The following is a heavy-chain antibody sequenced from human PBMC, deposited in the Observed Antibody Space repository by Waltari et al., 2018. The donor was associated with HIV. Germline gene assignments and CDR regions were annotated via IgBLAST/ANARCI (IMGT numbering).Heavy chain of an antibody. CDR2: IYSAVNT. J-gene: IGHJ2*01. CDR3: SRLILGTTSRYFAV. CDR1: VGSIKNPSYY. Sequence: QVHLQESGPGLVKPSETLSLVCSVSVGSIKNPSYYWGWIRQPPGKGFEWIGTIYSAVNTYYRTSYNSSRKSRITISADTSKNTFSLRLTSVSAADTAVYFCSRLILGTTSRYFAVWGRGTLVTVSS. V-gene: IGHV4-39*02. D-gene: IGHD7-27*01.